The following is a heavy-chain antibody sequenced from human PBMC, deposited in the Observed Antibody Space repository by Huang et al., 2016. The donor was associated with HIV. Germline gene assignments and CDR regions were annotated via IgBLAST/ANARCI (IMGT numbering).Heavy chain of an antibody. D-gene: IGHD3-22*01. J-gene: IGHJ1*01. Sequence: QVQLVESGGGVVQPGRSLRLSCAASGFTFSNFGIHWVRQAPGKGLEWVALISYEGSNKYDGDAGKGRFTSSRDNSKNTVYLQMNSLEAEDTAVFFCAKSPYDSSGYFHYEYFQHWGQGTLVTVSS. CDR3: AKSPYDSSGYFHYEYFQH. CDR2: ISYEGSNK. V-gene: IGHV3-30*18. CDR1: GFTFSNFG.